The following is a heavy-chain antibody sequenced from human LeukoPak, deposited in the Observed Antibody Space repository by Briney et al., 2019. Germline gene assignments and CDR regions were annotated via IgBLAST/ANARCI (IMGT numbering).Heavy chain of an antibody. J-gene: IGHJ3*02. CDR3: ARSLQEDYYDSSGFDAFDI. CDR2: INHSGST. D-gene: IGHD3-22*01. CDR1: GGSLSGYY. Sequence: SETLSLTCAVYGGSLSGYYWSWIRQPPGKGLEWIVEINHSGSTNYNPSLKSRVTISVDTSKNQFSLKLSSVTAADTAVYYCARSLQEDYYDSSGFDAFDIWGQGTMVTVSS. V-gene: IGHV4-34*01.